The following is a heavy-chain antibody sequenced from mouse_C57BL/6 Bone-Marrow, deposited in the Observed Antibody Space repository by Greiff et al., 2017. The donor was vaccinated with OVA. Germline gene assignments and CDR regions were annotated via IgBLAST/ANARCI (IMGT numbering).Heavy chain of an antibody. J-gene: IGHJ4*01. CDR3: ARSALIYYDYDVCYAMDY. CDR2: FDPSDREP. V-gene: IGHV1-52*01. CDR1: GYTFPSYW. Sequence: QVQLQQPGAELVRPGSSVKLSCKASGYTFPSYWRHWVKQRPIQGLEWIGKFDPSDREPPSNQKFKDKATLTLNKSSSPASIHLSSLASEHSAVYYCARSALIYYDYDVCYAMDYWGQGTSVTVSS. D-gene: IGHD2-4*01.